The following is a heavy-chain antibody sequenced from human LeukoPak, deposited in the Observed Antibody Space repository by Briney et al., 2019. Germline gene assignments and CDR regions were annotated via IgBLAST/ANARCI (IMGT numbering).Heavy chain of an antibody. CDR1: GFTFSSYA. D-gene: IGHD3-22*01. CDR3: AKDSGYYDSSGYSSLFDY. Sequence: RGSLRLSCAASGFTFSSYAMSWVRQAPGKGLEWVSAISGSGGSTYYADSVKGRFTISRDNSKNTLYLQMNSLRAEDTAVYYCAKDSGYYDSSGYSSLFDYWGQGTLVTVSS. J-gene: IGHJ4*02. V-gene: IGHV3-23*01. CDR2: ISGSGGST.